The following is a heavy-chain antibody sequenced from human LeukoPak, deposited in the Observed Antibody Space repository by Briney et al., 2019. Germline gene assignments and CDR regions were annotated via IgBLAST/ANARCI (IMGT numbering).Heavy chain of an antibody. CDR2: IYTSGST. Sequence: PSETLSLTRTVSGGSISSYYWSWIRQPAGKGLEWIGRIYTSGSTNYNPSLKSRVTMSVDTSKNQFSLKLSSVTAADTAVYYCACAGYSSSWYFGFDPWGQGTLVTVSS. J-gene: IGHJ5*02. V-gene: IGHV4-4*07. CDR3: ACAGYSSSWYFGFDP. CDR1: GGSISSYY. D-gene: IGHD6-13*01.